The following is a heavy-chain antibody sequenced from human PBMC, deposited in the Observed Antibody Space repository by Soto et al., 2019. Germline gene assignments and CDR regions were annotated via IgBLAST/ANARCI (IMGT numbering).Heavy chain of an antibody. CDR3: ARGYCSSTSCYLHWFDP. Sequence: SETLSLTCAVSGGSLSRGGYSWSWIRQPPGEGLEWIGYIYHSGGTYYNPSLKSRVTISVDRSKNQFSLKLSSVTAADTAVYYCARGYCSSTSCYLHWFDPWGQGTLVTVSS. V-gene: IGHV4-30-2*01. CDR1: GGSLSRGGYS. J-gene: IGHJ5*02. D-gene: IGHD2-2*01. CDR2: IYHSGGT.